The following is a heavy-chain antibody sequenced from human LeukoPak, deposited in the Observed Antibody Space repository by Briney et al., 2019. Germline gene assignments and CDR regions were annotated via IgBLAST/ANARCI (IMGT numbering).Heavy chain of an antibody. J-gene: IGHJ6*03. V-gene: IGHV3-64*01. CDR3: ARDHPLDYDILTDHYYYYMDV. CDR1: GFTFSSYA. D-gene: IGHD3-9*01. Sequence: GGSLRLSCAASGFTFSSYAMHWVRQAPGKGLEYVSAISSNGGSTYYANSVKGRFTISRDNSKNTLYLQMGSLRAEDMAVYYCARDHPLDYDILTDHYYYYMDVWGKGTTVTVSS. CDR2: ISSNGGST.